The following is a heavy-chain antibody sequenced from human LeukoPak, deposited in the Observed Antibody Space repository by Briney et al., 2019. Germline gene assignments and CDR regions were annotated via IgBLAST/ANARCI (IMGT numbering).Heavy chain of an antibody. CDR2: IRTICATT. CDR3: ARIERCDS. CDR1: LFTFSTYV. Sequence: GGSLRLSFGTSLFTFSTYVMSWVRRFPGKGLEWLSSIRTICATTTYADALKGRFTISRDNSENTLYLQMNSLRVEDTAEYYCARIERCDSWGQGTLVTVSS. V-gene: IGHV3-23*01. J-gene: IGHJ4*02.